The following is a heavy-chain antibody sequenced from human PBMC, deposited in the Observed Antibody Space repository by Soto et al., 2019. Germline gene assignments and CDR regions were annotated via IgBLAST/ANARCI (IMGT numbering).Heavy chain of an antibody. CDR1: GFTFSSYA. J-gene: IGHJ6*03. Sequence: GGSLRLSCAASGFTFSSYAMSWVRQAPGKGLEWVSAISGSGGSTYYADSVKGRFTISRDNSKNTLYLQMNSLRAEDTAVYYCAKKKIEEFNRGVKARYYMDVWGKGTTVTVSS. V-gene: IGHV3-23*01. D-gene: IGHD3-10*01. CDR3: AKKKIEEFNRGVKARYYMDV. CDR2: ISGSGGST.